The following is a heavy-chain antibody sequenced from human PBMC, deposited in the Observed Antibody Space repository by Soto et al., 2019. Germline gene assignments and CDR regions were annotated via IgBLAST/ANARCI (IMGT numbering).Heavy chain of an antibody. CDR2: IYPGDSDT. V-gene: IGHV5-51*01. Sequence: GESLKISCKGSGYSFTSYWIGWVRQMPGKGLEWMGIIYPGDSDTRYSPSFQGQVTISADKSISTAYLQWSSLKASDTAMYYCARHVAYDFWSGYYFDYWGQGTLVTVSS. CDR3: ARHVAYDFWSGYYFDY. J-gene: IGHJ4*02. CDR1: GYSFTSYW. D-gene: IGHD3-3*01.